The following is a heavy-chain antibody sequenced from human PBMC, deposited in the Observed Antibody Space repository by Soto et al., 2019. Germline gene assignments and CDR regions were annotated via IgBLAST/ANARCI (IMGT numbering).Heavy chain of an antibody. J-gene: IGHJ3*02. CDR2: ISYDGSNK. Sequence: LRLSCAASGFTFSSYAMHWVRQAPGKGLEWVAVISYDGSNKYYADSVKGRFTISRDNSKNTLYLQMNSLRAEDTAVYYCASLPSYYYDSSGYYGDAFDIWGQGTMVTVSS. D-gene: IGHD3-22*01. CDR3: ASLPSYYYDSSGYYGDAFDI. CDR1: GFTFSSYA. V-gene: IGHV3-30-3*01.